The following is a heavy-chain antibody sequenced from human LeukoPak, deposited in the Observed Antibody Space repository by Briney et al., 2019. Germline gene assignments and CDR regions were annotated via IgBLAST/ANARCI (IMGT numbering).Heavy chain of an antibody. J-gene: IGHJ3*02. CDR2: ISGSGGST. Sequence: GGSLRLSCAASGFTFSSCAMSWVRQAPGKGLEWVSAISGSGGSTYYADSVKGRFTISRNNSKNTLYLQMNSLRAEDTAVYYCATDIVVVVAAPSAFDIWGQGTMVTVSS. CDR3: ATDIVVVVAAPSAFDI. CDR1: GFTFSSCA. V-gene: IGHV3-23*01. D-gene: IGHD2-15*01.